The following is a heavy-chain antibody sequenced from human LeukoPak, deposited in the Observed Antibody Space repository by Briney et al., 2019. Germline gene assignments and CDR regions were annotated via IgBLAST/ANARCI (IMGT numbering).Heavy chain of an antibody. J-gene: IGHJ3*02. CDR3: ARSLYYYDSSGYYYPDAFDI. CDR2: IGTSSSTI. V-gene: IGHV3-48*04. D-gene: IGHD3-22*01. CDR1: GFTFSTYS. Sequence: GGSLRLSCAASGFTFSTYSLNWVRQAPGKGLEWISYIGTSSSTIYYADSVKGRFTISRANAKNSLYLQMNSLRAEDTAVYYCARSLYYYDSSGYYYPDAFDIWGQGTMVTVSS.